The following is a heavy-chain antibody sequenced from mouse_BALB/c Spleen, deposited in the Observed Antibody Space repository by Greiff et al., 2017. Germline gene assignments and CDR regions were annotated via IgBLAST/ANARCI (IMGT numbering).Heavy chain of an antibody. CDR2: IDPANGNT. CDR3: ARGTTVPWFAY. Sequence: EVQLQQSGAELVKPGASVKLSCTASGFNIKDTYMHWVKQRPEQGLEWIGRIDPANGNTKYDPKFQGKATITADTSSNTAYLQLSSLTYEDTAVYYCARGTTVPWFAYWGQGTLVTVSA. V-gene: IGHV14-3*02. J-gene: IGHJ3*01. CDR1: GFNIKDTY. D-gene: IGHD1-1*01.